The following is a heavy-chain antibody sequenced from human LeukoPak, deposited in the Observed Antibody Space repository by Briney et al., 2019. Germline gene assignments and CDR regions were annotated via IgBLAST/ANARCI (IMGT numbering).Heavy chain of an antibody. J-gene: IGHJ6*02. Sequence: SETLSLNCTVSGGSISSSSYYWGWVRQPPGKGLEWIGSIYYSGSTHYNPSLKSRVTISVDTSKNQFSLKLSFVTAAGTAVYYCARPPVWGQGTTVTVSS. CDR1: GGSISSSSYY. CDR3: ARPPV. CDR2: IYYSGST. V-gene: IGHV4-39*01.